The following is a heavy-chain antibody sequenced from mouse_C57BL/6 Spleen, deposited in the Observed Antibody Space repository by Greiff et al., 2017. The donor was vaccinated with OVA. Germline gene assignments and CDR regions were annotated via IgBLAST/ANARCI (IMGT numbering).Heavy chain of an antibody. D-gene: IGHD1-1*01. Sequence: VQLKESGPELVKPGASVKMSCKASGYTFTDYNMHWVKQSHGKSLEWIGYINPNNGGTSYNQKFKGKATLTVNKSSSTAYMELRSLTSEDSAVYYCARFTTVDSFYAMDYWGQGTSVTVSS. CDR1: GYTFTDYN. CDR3: ARFTTVDSFYAMDY. V-gene: IGHV1-22*01. CDR2: INPNNGGT. J-gene: IGHJ4*01.